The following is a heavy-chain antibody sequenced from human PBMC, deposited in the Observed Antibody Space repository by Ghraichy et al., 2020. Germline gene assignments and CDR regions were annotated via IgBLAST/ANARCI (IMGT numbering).Heavy chain of an antibody. D-gene: IGHD5-12*01. CDR2: ISYSGVGT. CDR1: GFTFSSYA. CDR3: AKESVPNSGYADY. Sequence: GGSLRLSCAASGFTFSSYAMSWVRQAPGKGLEWVSSISYSGVGTYYADSVKGRFTISRDNSKNTLYPQFNSLRAEDTAIYYCAKESVPNSGYADYWGQGTLVTVSS. J-gene: IGHJ4*02. V-gene: IGHV3-23*01.